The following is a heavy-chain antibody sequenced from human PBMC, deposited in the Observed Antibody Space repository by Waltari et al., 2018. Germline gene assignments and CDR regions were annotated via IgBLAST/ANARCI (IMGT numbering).Heavy chain of an antibody. CDR1: GYSFTDYY. D-gene: IGHD3-9*01. Sequence: QVHLVQSGGEVQKPGASVKVSCKASGYSFTDYYIHWVRQAPGQGLEWMGWINPNSGDTNYAQKLQDRVTVTRDTSSSTAYMELSSLTSGDTAVYYCARVPIFDWLVSGFDLWGQGTLVTVSS. CDR3: ARVPIFDWLVSGFDL. J-gene: IGHJ5*02. V-gene: IGHV1-2*02. CDR2: INPNSGDT.